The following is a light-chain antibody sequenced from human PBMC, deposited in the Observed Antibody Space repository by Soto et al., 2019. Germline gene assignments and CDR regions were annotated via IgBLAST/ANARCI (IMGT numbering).Light chain of an antibody. CDR3: QQYNTYSPLT. CDR2: AAS. Sequence: DIQMTQSPSSLSASVGDRVTITCRASQSISSYLNWYQQKPGKAPKLLIYAASSLQSGVPSRFSGSGSGTEFTLIISSLQPDDFATYYCQQYNTYSPLTFGGGTKVDIK. V-gene: IGKV1-5*01. CDR1: QSISSY. J-gene: IGKJ4*01.